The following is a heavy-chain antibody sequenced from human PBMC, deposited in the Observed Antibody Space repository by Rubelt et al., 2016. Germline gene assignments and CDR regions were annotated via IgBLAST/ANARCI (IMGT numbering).Heavy chain of an antibody. D-gene: IGHD3-10*01. V-gene: IGHV4-39*01. Sequence: QRKLKESGPGLVKPSETLSLTCTVTGGPISSRSNYWGWIRQPPGRGLEWIGRIYYSGSTYYNQSLKSRVTISDDKTTKQYSRNRIPLRLSFVTAADTAVYYCAGNVRLRGVIFNWFDPWGQGTLVTVSS. CDR3: AGNVRLRGVIFNWFDP. J-gene: IGHJ5*02. CDR2: IYYSGST. CDR1: GGPISSRSNY.